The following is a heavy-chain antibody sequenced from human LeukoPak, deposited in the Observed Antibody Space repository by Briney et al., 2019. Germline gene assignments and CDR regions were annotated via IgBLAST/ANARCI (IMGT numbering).Heavy chain of an antibody. J-gene: IGHJ4*02. CDR3: AKEAHVAVTTYDY. D-gene: IGHD2-21*02. Sequence: GGSLRLSCAASGFTFGTYGMAWVRQAPGKGREWVSSISSSGGGTYYGDSVKGRFTISRDNFKNTLYLQMNSLRDEDTALYYCAKEAHVAVTTYDYWGQGTLVTVSS. CDR1: GFTFGTYG. V-gene: IGHV3-23*01. CDR2: ISSSGGGT.